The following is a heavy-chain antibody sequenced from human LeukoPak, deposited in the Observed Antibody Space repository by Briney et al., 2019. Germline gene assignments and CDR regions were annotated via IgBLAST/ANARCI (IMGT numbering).Heavy chain of an antibody. D-gene: IGHD4-17*01. Sequence: SETLSLTCAVYGGSFSGYYWSWIRQPPGKGLEWIGEINHSGSTNYNPSLKSRVTISVDTSKNQFSLKLSSVTAADTAVYYCARDLMGDGDSGLLSDYMDVWGKGTTVTVSS. V-gene: IGHV4-34*01. CDR2: INHSGST. CDR1: GGSFSGYY. J-gene: IGHJ6*03. CDR3: ARDLMGDGDSGLLSDYMDV.